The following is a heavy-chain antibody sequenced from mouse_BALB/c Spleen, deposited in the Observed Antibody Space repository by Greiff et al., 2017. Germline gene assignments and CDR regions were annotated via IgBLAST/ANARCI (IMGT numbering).Heavy chain of an antibody. CDR3: ATTPITTVVATDYAMDY. D-gene: IGHD1-1*01. Sequence: VQLQQSGAELVKPGASVKLSCTASGFNIKDTYMHWVKQRPEQGLEWIGRIDPANGNTKYDPKFQGKATITADTSSNTAYLQLSSLTSEDTAVYYCATTPITTVVATDYAMDYWGQGTSVTVSS. CDR1: GFNIKDTY. V-gene: IGHV14-3*02. J-gene: IGHJ4*01. CDR2: IDPANGNT.